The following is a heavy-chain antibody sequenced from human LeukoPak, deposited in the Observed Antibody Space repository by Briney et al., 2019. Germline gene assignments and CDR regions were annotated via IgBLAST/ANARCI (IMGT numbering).Heavy chain of an antibody. V-gene: IGHV4-34*01. CDR3: ARGGFYCGGDCYVDY. CDR2: INHSGST. J-gene: IGHJ4*02. CDR1: GGSFSPYY. Sequence: SETLSLTCAVYGGSFSPYYWSWIRQPPGKGLEWIGEINHSGSTNYNPSLKSRVTISVDTSKNQFSLRLSSVTAADTAVYHCARGGFYCGGDCYVDYWGQGTLVSVCS. D-gene: IGHD2-21*02.